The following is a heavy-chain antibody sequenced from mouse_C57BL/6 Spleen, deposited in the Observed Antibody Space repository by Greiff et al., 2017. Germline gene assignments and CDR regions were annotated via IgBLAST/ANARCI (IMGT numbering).Heavy chain of an antibody. CDR3: ARADYGSSWFAD. Sequence: EVQLQQSGPELVKPGASVKISCKASGYTFTDYYMNWVKQSNGKSLEWIGDINPNNGGTSYNQKFKGKATLTVDKSSSTAYMELRSLTSEDSAVYYCARADYGSSWFADWGQGTLVTVSA. J-gene: IGHJ3*01. CDR2: INPNNGGT. CDR1: GYTFTDYY. D-gene: IGHD1-1*01. V-gene: IGHV1-26*01.